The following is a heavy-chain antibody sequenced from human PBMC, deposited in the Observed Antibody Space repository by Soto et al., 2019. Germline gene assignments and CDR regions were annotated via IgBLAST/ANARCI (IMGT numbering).Heavy chain of an antibody. V-gene: IGHV2-5*02. D-gene: IGHD7-27*01. Sequence: SGPTLVNPTQTLTLTCTFSGFSLNTYGVGVAWVRQPPGKALEWLALIYWDGDRRYSPSLKSRLTITKDTSNNQVALTMTNMDPLDTATYYCTHAWAHWGQGILVTVSS. CDR1: GFSLNTYGVG. J-gene: IGHJ4*02. CDR3: THAWAH. CDR2: IYWDGDR.